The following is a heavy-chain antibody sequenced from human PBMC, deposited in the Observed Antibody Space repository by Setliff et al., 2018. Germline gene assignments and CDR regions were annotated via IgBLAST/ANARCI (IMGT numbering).Heavy chain of an antibody. Sequence: SLTCSVLGDSLSSGTQYWAWIRQPPGKGLEWIGNINYSGSTYYNPSLKSRVTMSVDASKNQVSLKVTSVTAEDTAVYYCARHSRSSGGESWGQGTLVTVSS. CDR3: ARHSRSSGGES. J-gene: IGHJ4*02. CDR1: GDSLSSGTQY. D-gene: IGHD2-15*01. CDR2: INYSGST. V-gene: IGHV4-39*01.